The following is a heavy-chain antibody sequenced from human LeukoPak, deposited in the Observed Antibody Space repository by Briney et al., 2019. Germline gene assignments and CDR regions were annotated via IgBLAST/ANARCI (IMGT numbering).Heavy chain of an antibody. V-gene: IGHV3-7*03. Sequence: GGSLRLSCAASGFTFSSYWMSWARQAPGKGLGWVANIKQDGSEKYYVDSVKGRFTISRDNAKNSLYLQMNSLRAEDTAVYYCAREAPKDTAMVTYAEYFDLWGRGTLVTVSS. CDR2: IKQDGSEK. CDR1: GFTFSSYW. D-gene: IGHD5-18*01. CDR3: AREAPKDTAMVTYAEYFDL. J-gene: IGHJ2*01.